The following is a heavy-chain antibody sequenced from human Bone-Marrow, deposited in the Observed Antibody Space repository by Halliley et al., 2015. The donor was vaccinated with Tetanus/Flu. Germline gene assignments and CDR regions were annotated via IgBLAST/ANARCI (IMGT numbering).Heavy chain of an antibody. Sequence: VQLVQSGAEVKKPGESLKISCKGSGYTLTNYWIGWVRQMPGKGLEWMGIIYPGDSDTTYSPFFQGQVTISVDKSISTAYLQWGSLKASDTAMYYCARSLLGYSYGYYFDYWGQGTLVTVSS. CDR3: ARSLLGYSYGYYFDY. V-gene: IGHV5-51*01. J-gene: IGHJ4*02. CDR2: IYPGDSDT. CDR1: GYTLTNYW. D-gene: IGHD5-18*01.